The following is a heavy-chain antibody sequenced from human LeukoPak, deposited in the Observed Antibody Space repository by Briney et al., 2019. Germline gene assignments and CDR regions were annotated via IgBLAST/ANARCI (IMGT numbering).Heavy chain of an antibody. CDR3: ARDRVEVDYYDSSGSDAFDI. Sequence: YPSETLSLTCAVYGGSFSGYYWSWIRQPPGKGLEWIGEINHSGSTNYNPSLKSRVTISVDTSKNQFSLKLSSVTAADTAVYYCARDRVEVDYYDSSGSDAFDIWGQGTMVTVSS. D-gene: IGHD3-22*01. CDR1: GGSFSGYY. CDR2: INHSGST. V-gene: IGHV4-34*01. J-gene: IGHJ3*02.